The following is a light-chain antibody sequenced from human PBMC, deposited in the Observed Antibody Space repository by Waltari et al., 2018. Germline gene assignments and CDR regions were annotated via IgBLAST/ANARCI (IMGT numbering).Light chain of an antibody. CDR3: CSYAGSHVV. CDR1: SSDVGGYNY. CDR2: DVS. V-gene: IGLV2-11*01. J-gene: IGLJ2*01. Sequence: QSALTQPRSVSGSPGQSVTISCTGTSSDVGGYNYVSWYQQHPGKAPKLMIYDVSKRPSGVPDRFSGSKSGNTASLTISGLQAEDEADYYCCSYAGSHVVFGGRTKLTVL.